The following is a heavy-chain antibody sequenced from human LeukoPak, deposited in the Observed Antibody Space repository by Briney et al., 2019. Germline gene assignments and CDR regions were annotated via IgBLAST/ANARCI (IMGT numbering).Heavy chain of an antibody. V-gene: IGHV3-30*04. J-gene: IGHJ4*02. CDR2: ISYDGSNK. Sequence: GGSLRLSCAASGFTFSSYAMHWVRQAPGKGLEWVAVISYDGSNKYYADSVKGRFTISRDNSKNTLYLQMSSLRSDDTAVYYCARVRYRLAETYIDYWGQGTLVTVSS. CDR3: ARVRYRLAETYIDY. D-gene: IGHD3-16*01. CDR1: GFTFSSYA.